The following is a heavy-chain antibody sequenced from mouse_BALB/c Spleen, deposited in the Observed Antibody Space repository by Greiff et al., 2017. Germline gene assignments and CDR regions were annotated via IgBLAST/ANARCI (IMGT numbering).Heavy chain of an antibody. V-gene: IGHV1-14*01. CDR2: INPYNDGT. Sequence: VQLQQSGPELVKPGASVKMSCKASGYTFTSYVMHWVKQKPGQGLEWIGYINPYNDGTKYNEKFKGKATLTSDKSSSTAYMELSSLTSEDSAVYYCARKGGGSGYWYFDVWGAGTTVTVSS. CDR1: GYTFTSYV. J-gene: IGHJ1*01. D-gene: IGHD1-1*01. CDR3: ARKGGGSGYWYFDV.